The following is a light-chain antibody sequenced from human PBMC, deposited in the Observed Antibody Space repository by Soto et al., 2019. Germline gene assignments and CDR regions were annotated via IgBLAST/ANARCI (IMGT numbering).Light chain of an antibody. CDR2: DVS. J-gene: IGKJ4*01. V-gene: IGKV3-11*01. Sequence: EIVLTQSPATLSLSPGERATLSCRASQSVNNYLAWYQQRPGQAPSLLIYDVSNRATGIPGRFSGSGSGTDFTLTISSLEPEDSAVYFCQQRRNWPWLTFGGGTRVEIK. CDR3: QQRRNWPWLT. CDR1: QSVNNY.